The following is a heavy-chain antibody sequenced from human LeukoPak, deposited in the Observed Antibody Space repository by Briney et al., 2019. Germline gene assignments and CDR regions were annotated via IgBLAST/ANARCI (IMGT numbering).Heavy chain of an antibody. D-gene: IGHD1-1*01. V-gene: IGHV3-7*01. Sequence: SGGSLRLSCAASGFTFSIYWMSWVRQAPGKGLEWVANIKQDGSEKYYVDSVKGRFTISRDNAKNSLYLQMSSLRAEDTAVYYCARDRDWKDAFDIWGQGTMVTVSS. CDR1: GFTFSIYW. J-gene: IGHJ3*02. CDR3: ARDRDWKDAFDI. CDR2: IKQDGSEK.